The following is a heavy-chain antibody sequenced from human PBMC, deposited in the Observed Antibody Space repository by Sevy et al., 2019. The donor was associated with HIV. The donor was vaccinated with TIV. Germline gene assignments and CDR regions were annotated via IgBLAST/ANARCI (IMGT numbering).Heavy chain of an antibody. CDR1: GGSITSLY. V-gene: IGHV4-59*08. CDR2: IYYNGHI. D-gene: IGHD1-26*01. J-gene: IGHJ4*02. CDR3: AGENAWGRGYS. Sequence: QSQTLSLTCTVSGGSITSLYWNWIRQPPGKGLEWIANIYYNGHINYNPSLKSRVTLSLDTSKNQFSLRLSSVTAADTVMYYCAGENAWGRGYSWGQGTLVTVSS.